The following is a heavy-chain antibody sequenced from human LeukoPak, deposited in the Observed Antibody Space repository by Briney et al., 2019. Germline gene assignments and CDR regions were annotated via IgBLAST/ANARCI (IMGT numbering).Heavy chain of an antibody. V-gene: IGHV3-48*04. CDR1: GFTFSSNG. CDR2: ISATGGTI. CDR3: ARLAGVHDYSNYGQFDY. D-gene: IGHD4-11*01. J-gene: IGHJ4*02. Sequence: GGSLRLSCAASGFTFSSNGMNWVRQAPGKGLEWVSYISATGGTIYYADSVKGRFTISRDNAKNSLYLQMNSLRAEDTAVYYCARLAGVHDYSNYGQFDYWGQGTLVTVSS.